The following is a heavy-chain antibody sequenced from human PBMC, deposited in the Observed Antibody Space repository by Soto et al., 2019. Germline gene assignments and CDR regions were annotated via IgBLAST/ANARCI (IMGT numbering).Heavy chain of an antibody. Sequence: QVQLQESGPGQVKPSQTLSLTCTVSGVSISGGGYYWGWIRKHPGKGLEWIGYIYYSGSTYYNPSLQSRVTISVDTSRNQFSLQLSSVTAADTAVYYCASYRLAVVGDFDHWGQGILVTVSS. J-gene: IGHJ4*02. CDR1: GVSISGGGYY. CDR3: ASYRLAVVGDFDH. D-gene: IGHD3-22*01. CDR2: IYYSGST. V-gene: IGHV4-31*03.